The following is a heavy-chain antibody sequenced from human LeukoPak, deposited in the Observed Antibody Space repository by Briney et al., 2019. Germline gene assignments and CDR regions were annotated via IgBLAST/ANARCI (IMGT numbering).Heavy chain of an antibody. CDR3: ARDPYYDILTGYYIRSWYFQH. CDR2: ISSSGAYI. CDR1: GFIFSDYS. J-gene: IGHJ1*01. V-gene: IGHV3-21*01. Sequence: GGSLRLSCAASGFIFSDYSMHWVRQAPGKGLEWVSSISSSGAYIFYADSVKGRFTISRDNAKNSLFLQMNSLRAEDTAVYYCARDPYYDILTGYYIRSWYFQHWGQGTLVTVSS. D-gene: IGHD3-9*01.